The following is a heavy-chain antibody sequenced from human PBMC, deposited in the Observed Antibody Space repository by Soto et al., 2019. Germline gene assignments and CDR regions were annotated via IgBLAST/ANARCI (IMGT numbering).Heavy chain of an antibody. J-gene: IGHJ4*02. CDR1: GGFI. Sequence: SETLSLTCTVSGGFIWGWIRQSPDKGLEWIGYIYNSGRYNYNPSLESRLTISVDTSKNQFSLKLTSVTAADTAVYYCGRISAHGDYDYWGQGTLVTVSS. CDR3: GRISAHGDYDY. D-gene: IGHD4-17*01. V-gene: IGHV4-4*09. CDR2: IYNSGRY.